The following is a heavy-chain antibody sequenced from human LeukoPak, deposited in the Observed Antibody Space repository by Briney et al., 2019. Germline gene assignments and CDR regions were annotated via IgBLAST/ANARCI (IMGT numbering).Heavy chain of an antibody. D-gene: IGHD2-2*01. CDR3: ARSDIVVVPAAILFDY. V-gene: IGHV1-2*02. CDR2: INPNSGGT. Sequence: GASENXSFKASGYTFTGYYMHWVRQAPGQGXEXVXWINPNSGGTNYAQKFQGRVTMTRDTSISTAYMELSRLRSDDTAVYYCARSDIVVVPAAILFDYWGQGTLVTVSS. CDR1: GYTFTGYY. J-gene: IGHJ4*02.